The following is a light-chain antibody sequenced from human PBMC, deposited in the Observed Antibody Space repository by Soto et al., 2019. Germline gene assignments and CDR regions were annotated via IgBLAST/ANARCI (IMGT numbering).Light chain of an antibody. J-gene: IGLJ1*01. CDR1: SSDVGGYNY. Sequence: QSVLNPPASGSGSPGQSITISCTDTSSDVGGYNYVSWYQHHPGKAPKLIIYDVSNRPSGVSIRFSGSKSDNTASLTISGLQPEDEADYHCSSYTTSNTRQIVFGTGTKVTVL. V-gene: IGLV2-14*03. CDR2: DVS. CDR3: SSYTTSNTRQIV.